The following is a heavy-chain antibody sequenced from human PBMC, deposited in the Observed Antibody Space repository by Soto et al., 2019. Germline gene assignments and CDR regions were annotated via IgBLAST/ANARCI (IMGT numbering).Heavy chain of an antibody. CDR3: ARDRYDTTKGYHLGSDY. V-gene: IGHV1-18*01. Sequence: QVQLVQSGAEVKKPGASVKVSCKASDFSSLSYGFSWVRQATGEGLEWMGCISGPNGNTNYALKFQGRVTMTTDTSTSTGYMELRSLRFDDTAVYYCARDRYDTTKGYHLGSDYWGQGTLVTVSS. D-gene: IGHD3-22*01. J-gene: IGHJ4*02. CDR1: DFSSLSYG. CDR2: ISGPNGNT.